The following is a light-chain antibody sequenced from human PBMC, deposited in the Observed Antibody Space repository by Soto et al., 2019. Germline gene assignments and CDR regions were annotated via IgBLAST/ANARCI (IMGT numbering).Light chain of an antibody. Sequence: PPTASASVGDIFSITCRASQSISSYLAWYQQKPGQAPRLLMYDTSYRATGIPARFSGSGSGTDFTLTISSLQAEDVAVYYCQQYYSTPRTFGQGTKVDIK. CDR1: QSISSY. CDR3: QQYYSTPRT. J-gene: IGKJ1*01. CDR2: DTS. V-gene: IGKV3D-15*01.